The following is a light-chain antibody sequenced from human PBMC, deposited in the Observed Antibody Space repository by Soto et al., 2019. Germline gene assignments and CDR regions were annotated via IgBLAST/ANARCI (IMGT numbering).Light chain of an antibody. Sequence: ENGWSQSLGTLSLSPREKATLSCRASQSVSSSYLAWYQQKPGQAPRLLIYDASNRATGIPARFSGSGSGTDFTLTISSLEAEDFAVYYCQQRSNCPLTFGQGTRLEIK. CDR2: DAS. CDR1: QSVSSSY. J-gene: IGKJ5*01. CDR3: QQRSNCPLT. V-gene: IGKV3D-20*02.